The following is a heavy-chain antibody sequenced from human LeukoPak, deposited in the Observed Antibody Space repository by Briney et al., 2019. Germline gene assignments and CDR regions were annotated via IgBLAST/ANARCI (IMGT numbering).Heavy chain of an antibody. CDR1: GFTFSSYG. D-gene: IGHD5-18*01. Sequence: QSGGSLRLSCAASGFTFSSYGMHWVRQAPGKGLEWVAFIRYDGSNKYYADSVKGRFTISRDNSKNTLYLQMNSLRAEDTAVYYCAKDGSKRLPEGLYFDYWGQGTLVTVSS. V-gene: IGHV3-30*02. CDR2: IRYDGSNK. J-gene: IGHJ4*02. CDR3: AKDGSKRLPEGLYFDY.